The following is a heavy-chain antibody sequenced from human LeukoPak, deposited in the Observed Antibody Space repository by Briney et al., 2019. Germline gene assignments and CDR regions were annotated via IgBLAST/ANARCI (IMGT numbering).Heavy chain of an antibody. V-gene: IGHV4-39*01. CDR2: IRYGGST. J-gene: IGHJ4*02. Sequence: SETLSLTCTVSGGSISSYYWGWIRQPPGKGLEWIGSIRYGGSTYYNPSLKSRVTISLDTSKNQFSLKLSSVTAADTAVYFCARRPSGWLHYFDYWGQGTLVTVSS. CDR3: ARRPSGWLHYFDY. CDR1: GGSISSYY. D-gene: IGHD6-19*01.